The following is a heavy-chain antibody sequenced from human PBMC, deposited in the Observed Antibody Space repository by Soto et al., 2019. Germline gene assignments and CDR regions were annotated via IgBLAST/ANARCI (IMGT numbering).Heavy chain of an antibody. V-gene: IGHV4-30-4*01. CDR1: GGSINSGHYY. CDR3: ARVPVVVATIYLVY. Sequence: QVQLQESGPGLVKPSQTLSLTCTVSGGSINSGHYYWSWIRQPPGKGLEWIGNIYYSGSTYYNPSLKSRVTISIDTSKNQFSLKLSSVTAADTAVYYCARVPVVVATIYLVYWGQGTLVTVSS. J-gene: IGHJ4*02. D-gene: IGHD2-15*01. CDR2: IYYSGST.